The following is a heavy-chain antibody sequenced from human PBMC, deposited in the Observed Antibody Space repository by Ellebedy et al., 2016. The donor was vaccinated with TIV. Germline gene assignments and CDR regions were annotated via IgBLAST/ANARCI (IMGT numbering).Heavy chain of an antibody. CDR2: ILPGESDT. CDR1: GYSFTSFW. Sequence: GESLKISCKGSGYSFTSFWIGWVRQMPGKGLEWMGIILPGESDTRYTPSFQGQVTMSADKSISTAYLQLSSLEASDTAIYYCARRRGFDYDNSSYAFDVWGQGTMVTVSS. D-gene: IGHD3-22*01. V-gene: IGHV5-51*01. CDR3: ARRRGFDYDNSSYAFDV. J-gene: IGHJ3*01.